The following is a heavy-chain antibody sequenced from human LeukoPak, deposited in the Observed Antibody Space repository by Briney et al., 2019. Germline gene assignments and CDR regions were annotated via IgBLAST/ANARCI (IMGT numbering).Heavy chain of an antibody. CDR1: GGSISSSNYY. D-gene: IGHD6-13*01. Sequence: PSETLSLTCTVSGGSISSSNYYWGWNRQPPGQGLVWFGSIYYSGSTYYNPSLKCRVTISVDRSKNQYSLKLSSVTAADTALYYCSRHLIAAAGNYFDYWGQGTLVTVSS. J-gene: IGHJ4*02. CDR2: IYYSGST. CDR3: SRHLIAAAGNYFDY. V-gene: IGHV4-39*01.